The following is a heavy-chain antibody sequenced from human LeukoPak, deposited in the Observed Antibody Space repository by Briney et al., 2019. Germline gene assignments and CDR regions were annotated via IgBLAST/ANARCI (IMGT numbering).Heavy chain of an antibody. J-gene: IGHJ5*02. CDR2: INSDGSST. CDR3: AREGIAPHSRFDP. CDR1: GFTFSSYW. D-gene: IGHD3-10*01. V-gene: IGHV3-74*01. Sequence: HPGGSLRLSCAASGFTFSSYWMHWVRQAPGKGLVWVSRINSDGSSTSYADSVKGRFTISRDNAKNTLYLQMNSLRAEDAAVYYCAREGIAPHSRFDPWGQGTLVTVSS.